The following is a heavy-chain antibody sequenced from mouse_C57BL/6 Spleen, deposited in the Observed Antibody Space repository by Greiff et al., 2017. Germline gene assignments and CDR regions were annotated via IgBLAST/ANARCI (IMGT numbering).Heavy chain of an antibody. CDR3: ARNGIYYYGSSPAWFAY. Sequence: EVKLVESGGGLVKPGGSLKLSCAASGFTFSDYGMHWVRQAPEKGLAWVAYISSGSSTIYYADTVKGRFTISRDNAKNSLFLQMTSLRSEDTAMYYCARNGIYYYGSSPAWFAYWGQGTLVTVSA. CDR1: GFTFSDYG. J-gene: IGHJ3*01. V-gene: IGHV5-17*01. D-gene: IGHD1-1*01. CDR2: ISSGSSTI.